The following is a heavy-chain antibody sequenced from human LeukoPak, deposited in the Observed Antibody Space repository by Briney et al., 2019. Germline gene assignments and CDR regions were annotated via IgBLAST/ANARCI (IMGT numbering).Heavy chain of an antibody. CDR3: ARGILEWFHNWFDP. CDR1: GYTFTSYD. J-gene: IGHJ5*02. Sequence: SVKVSCKASGYTFTSYDINWVRQAPGQGLEWMGWISAYNGNTNYAQELQGRVTMTTDTSTSTAYMELRSLRSDDTAVYYCARGILEWFHNWFDPWGQGTLVTVSS. V-gene: IGHV1-18*01. D-gene: IGHD3-3*01. CDR2: ISAYNGNT.